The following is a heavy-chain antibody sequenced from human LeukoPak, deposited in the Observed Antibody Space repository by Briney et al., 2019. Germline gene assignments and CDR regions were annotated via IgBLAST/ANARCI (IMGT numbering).Heavy chain of an antibody. CDR2: ISLDGSNK. CDR1: GFTFSSYG. CDR3: AKDGEVSWFGPESY. D-gene: IGHD3-10*01. J-gene: IGHJ4*02. V-gene: IGHV3-30*18. Sequence: GGSLRLSCAASGFTFSSYGMHWVRQAPGKGLEWVALISLDGSNKDYAEPVKGRFTISRASSKNTLYRQMNSLRAEDTAVYYCAKDGEVSWFGPESYWGQGTLVAVSS.